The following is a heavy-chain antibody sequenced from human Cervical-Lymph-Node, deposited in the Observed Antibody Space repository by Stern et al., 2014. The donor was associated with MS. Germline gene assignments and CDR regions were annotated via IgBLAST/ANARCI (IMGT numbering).Heavy chain of an antibody. CDR2: ISSSGSTI. CDR1: FY. D-gene: IGHD3-10*01. CDR3: ARRDYYGSGDY. J-gene: IGHJ4*02. V-gene: IGHV3-11*01. Sequence: FYMSWIRQAPGKGLEWVSYISSSGSTIYYADSVKGRFTISRDNAKNSLYLQMNSLRAEDTAVYYCARRDYYGSGDYWGQGTLVTVSS.